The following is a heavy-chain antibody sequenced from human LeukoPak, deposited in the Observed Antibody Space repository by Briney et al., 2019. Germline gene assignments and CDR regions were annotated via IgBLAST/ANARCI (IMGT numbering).Heavy chain of an antibody. D-gene: IGHD6-19*01. CDR1: GGSISSYY. CDR2: IRYSGST. J-gene: IGHJ3*02. Sequence: PSGTLSLTCSVSGGSISSYYWSWIRQPPGKGLEWIGDIRYSGSTNYNPSLKSRVTISVDTSKNQFSLKLTSVTAADTAVYYCARRDSGYSSGTVRGAFDIWGQGTMVTVSS. CDR3: ARRDSGYSSGTVRGAFDI. V-gene: IGHV4-59*08.